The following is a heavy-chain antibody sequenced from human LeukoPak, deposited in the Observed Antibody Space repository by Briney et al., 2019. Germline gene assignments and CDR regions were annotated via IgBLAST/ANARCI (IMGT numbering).Heavy chain of an antibody. J-gene: IGHJ2*01. CDR2: IYHSGST. CDR3: ARVEWSIYWYFDL. V-gene: IGHV4-38-2*02. D-gene: IGHD2-8*01. CDR1: GYSISSGYY. Sequence: PSETLSLTCTVSGYSISSGYYWGWIRQPPGKGLEWIGSIYHSGSTYYNPSLKSRVTISVDTSKNQFSLKLSSVTAADTAVYYCARVEWSIYWYFDLWGRGTLVTVSS.